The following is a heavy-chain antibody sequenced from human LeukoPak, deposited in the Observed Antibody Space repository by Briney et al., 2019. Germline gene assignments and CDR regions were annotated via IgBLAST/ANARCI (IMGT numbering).Heavy chain of an antibody. CDR2: IYPGDSDT. V-gene: IGHV5-51*01. CDR3: ARCYSSSCLHFDY. CDR1: GYSFTSYW. D-gene: IGHD6-13*01. J-gene: IGHJ4*02. Sequence: GESLKSSCKGSGYSFTSYWIGWVRQMPGKGLEWMGIIYPGDSDTRYSPSFQGQVTISADKSISTAYLQWSSLKASDTAMYYCARCYSSSCLHFDYWGQGTLVTVSS.